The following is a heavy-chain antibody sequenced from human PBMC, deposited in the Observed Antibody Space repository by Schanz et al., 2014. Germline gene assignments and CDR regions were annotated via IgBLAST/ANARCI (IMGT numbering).Heavy chain of an antibody. J-gene: IGHJ3*02. Sequence: QVHLLESGGGLVEPGGSLRLSCAASGFSFSDYYMSWIRQAPGKGLEWLSVISASGGDTYYADSVKGRFTISRDNAKNTLYLQVNTLRAEDTAVYYCAKGRFGELSAFDIWGQGTMVTVSS. CDR2: ISASGGDT. CDR1: GFSFSDYY. D-gene: IGHD3-10*01. CDR3: AKGRFGELSAFDI. V-gene: IGHV3-11*05.